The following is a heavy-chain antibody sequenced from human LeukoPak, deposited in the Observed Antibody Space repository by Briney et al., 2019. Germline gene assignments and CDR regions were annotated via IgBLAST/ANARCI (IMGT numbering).Heavy chain of an antibody. Sequence: GESLQISCQGSGYRFTSYWIGWVRQMPGKGLEWMGFIYPGDSDTRYSPSFQGQVTISADKSMRTAYLQWSSLKASDTAMYYCARRRGRYSGDAFDIWGQGTMVTVSS. CDR3: ARRRGRYSGDAFDI. J-gene: IGHJ3*02. D-gene: IGHD1-26*01. CDR1: GYRFTSYW. V-gene: IGHV5-51*01. CDR2: IYPGDSDT.